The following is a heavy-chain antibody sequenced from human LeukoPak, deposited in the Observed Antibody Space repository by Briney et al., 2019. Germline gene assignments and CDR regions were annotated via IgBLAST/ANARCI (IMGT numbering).Heavy chain of an antibody. CDR1: GGSFSGYY. CDR2: INHSGST. V-gene: IGHV4-34*01. D-gene: IGHD3-3*01. J-gene: IGHJ3*02. Sequence: PSETLSLTCAVYGGSFSGYYWSWIRQPPGKGLEWIGEINHSGSTNYNPPLKSRVTISVDTSKNQFSLKLSSVTAADTAVYYCARGLTYYDFWSGYSPRAFDIWGQGTMVTVSS. CDR3: ARGLTYYDFWSGYSPRAFDI.